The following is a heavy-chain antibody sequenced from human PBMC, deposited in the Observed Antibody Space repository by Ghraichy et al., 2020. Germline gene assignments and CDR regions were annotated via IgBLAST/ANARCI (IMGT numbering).Heavy chain of an antibody. J-gene: IGHJ5*02. V-gene: IGHV1-24*01. CDR1: GYSLTELL. D-gene: IGHD2-21*01. CDR2: DDPEDGET. Sequence: ASVKVSCKVSGYSLTELLIHWVRQAPGKGLEWMGGDDPEDGETIFAQRFQGRVTMADDPSTNTAYMELSSLRTDDTAVYYCTTGTCAPSRCFWFDPWGQGTLVTASA. CDR3: TTGTCAPSRCFWFDP.